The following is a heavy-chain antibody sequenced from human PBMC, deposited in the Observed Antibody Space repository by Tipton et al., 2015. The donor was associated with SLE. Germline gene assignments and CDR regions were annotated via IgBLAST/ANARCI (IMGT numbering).Heavy chain of an antibody. Sequence: LRLSCTVSGGSISSYYWSWIRPPPGKGLEWIGYIYYSGSTNYNPSLKSRVTISVDTSKIHFSLNLSSVTAADTAVYYCARQRTIGGKDYGMDVWGQGTTVTVSS. J-gene: IGHJ6*02. CDR2: IYYSGST. V-gene: IGHV4-59*08. D-gene: IGHD3-16*01. CDR3: ARQRTIGGKDYGMDV. CDR1: GGSISSYY.